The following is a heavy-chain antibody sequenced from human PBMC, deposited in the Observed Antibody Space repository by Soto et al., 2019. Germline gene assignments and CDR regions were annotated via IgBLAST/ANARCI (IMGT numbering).Heavy chain of an antibody. J-gene: IGHJ4*02. V-gene: IGHV4-39*01. CDR1: GGSISTISDY. CDR3: ARHVQETGYCSARTCSRFDY. CDR2: MYYSGSA. Sequence: SETLSLTCTVSGGSISTISDYWGWIRQPPGKGLEWIGSMYYSGSAYYNPSLERRVTISVDTSKNQFSLKLASVTAADTAVYYCARHVQETGYCSARTCSRFDYWGQGTQVTVSS. D-gene: IGHD2-15*01.